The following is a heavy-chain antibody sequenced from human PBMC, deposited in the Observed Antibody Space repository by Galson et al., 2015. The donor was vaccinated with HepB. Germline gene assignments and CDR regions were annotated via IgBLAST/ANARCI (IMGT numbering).Heavy chain of an antibody. Sequence: SCKASGGTFSSYAISWVRQAPGQGLEWMGGIIPIFGTANYAQKFQGRVTITADKSTSTAYMELSSLRSEDTAVYYCARSGRYCSGGSCQGWFDPWGQGTLVTVSS. J-gene: IGHJ5*02. CDR2: IIPIFGTA. CDR1: GGTFSSYA. V-gene: IGHV1-69*06. D-gene: IGHD2-15*01. CDR3: ARSGRYCSGGSCQGWFDP.